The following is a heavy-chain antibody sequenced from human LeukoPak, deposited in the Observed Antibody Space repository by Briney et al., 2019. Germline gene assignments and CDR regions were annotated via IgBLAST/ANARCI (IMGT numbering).Heavy chain of an antibody. CDR3: AKGLYGSGSYYPDY. D-gene: IGHD3-10*01. Sequence: PGGSLRLSCAASGFTFSSYAMSWVRQAPGKGLEWVSAISGSGGSTYYADSVKGRFTIPRDNSKNTLYLQMNSLRAEDTAVYYCAKGLYGSGSYYPDYWGQGTLVTVSS. CDR2: ISGSGGST. CDR1: GFTFSSYA. V-gene: IGHV3-23*01. J-gene: IGHJ4*02.